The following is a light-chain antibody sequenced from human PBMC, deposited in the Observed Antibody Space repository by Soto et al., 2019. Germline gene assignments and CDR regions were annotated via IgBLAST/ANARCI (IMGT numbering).Light chain of an antibody. CDR3: QTWSTDIRV. J-gene: IGLJ3*02. V-gene: IGLV4-69*01. CDR2: LNSDVSH. CDR1: SGPNSYA. Sequence: QSVLTQPPSAAASLGASVKLTCTLSSGPNSYAIAWHQQQPEKGPRYLMKLNSDVSHSKGDGIPDRFSGSSSGAERYLTISSLQSEDEADYYCQTWSTDIRVFGGGTQLTVL.